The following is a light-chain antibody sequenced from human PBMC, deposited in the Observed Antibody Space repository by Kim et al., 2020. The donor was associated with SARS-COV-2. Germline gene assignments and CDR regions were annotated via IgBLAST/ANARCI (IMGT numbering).Light chain of an antibody. CDR2: TAS. J-gene: IGKJ4*01. CDR1: QSISSY. V-gene: IGKV1-39*01. Sequence: VSVGDRVTITCRASQSISSYLNWYQQRPGKVPKLLIYTASNLQSGVPSRFSGSGSGTDFTLIISSLQPEDFATYYCQQSYRTPLTFGGGTKVDIK. CDR3: QQSYRTPLT.